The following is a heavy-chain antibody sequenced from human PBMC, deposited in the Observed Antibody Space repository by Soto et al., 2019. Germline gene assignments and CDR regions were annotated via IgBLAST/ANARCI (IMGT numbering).Heavy chain of an antibody. CDR2: ISSSGSTI. Sequence: XGSLRLSFAASGFTFSSYEMNWVRQAPGKGLEWVSYISSSGSTIYYADSVKGRFTISRDNAKNSLYLQMNSLRAEDTAVYYCARERRFYSYHYYGMDVWGQGTTVTVPS. V-gene: IGHV3-48*03. J-gene: IGHJ6*02. CDR1: GFTFSSYE. CDR3: ARERRFYSYHYYGMDV. D-gene: IGHD3-3*01.